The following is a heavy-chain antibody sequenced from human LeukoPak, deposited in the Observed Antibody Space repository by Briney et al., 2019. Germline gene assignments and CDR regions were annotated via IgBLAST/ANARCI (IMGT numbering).Heavy chain of an antibody. CDR1: GGSFSGYY. J-gene: IGHJ4*02. CDR2: INHSGST. Sequence: SETLSLTCAVYGGSFSGYYWSWFRQPPGKGPEWIGEINHSGSTNYNPSLKSRVTISVDTSKNQFSLKLSSVTAADTAVYYCARAPYSSGWSCFDYWGQGTLVTVSS. D-gene: IGHD6-19*01. CDR3: ARAPYSSGWSCFDY. V-gene: IGHV4-34*01.